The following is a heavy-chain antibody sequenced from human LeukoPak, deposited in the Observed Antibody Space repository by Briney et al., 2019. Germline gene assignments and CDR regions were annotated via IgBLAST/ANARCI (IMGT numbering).Heavy chain of an antibody. J-gene: IGHJ4*02. V-gene: IGHV4-59*01. CDR1: GGSISSYY. CDR2: IYYSGST. CDR3: ARALYSNYEGCFDY. D-gene: IGHD4-11*01. Sequence: SETLSLTSTVSGGSISSYYWSWIRQPPGKGLEWIGYIYYSGSTNYNPSLKSRVTISVDTSKNQFSLKLSSVTAADTAVYYCARALYSNYEGCFDYWGQGTLVTVSS.